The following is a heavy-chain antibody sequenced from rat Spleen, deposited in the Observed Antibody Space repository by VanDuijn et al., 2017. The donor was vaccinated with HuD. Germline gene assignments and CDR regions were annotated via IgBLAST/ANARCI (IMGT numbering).Heavy chain of an antibody. CDR3: ARRHYGYTDYFDY. CDR1: GFTFSDYN. J-gene: IGHJ2*01. CDR2: IFYDGSGT. V-gene: IGHV5S10*01. D-gene: IGHD1-11*01. Sequence: EVQLVESGGGLVQPGRSLKLSCAASGFTFSDYNMAWVRQAPKKGLEWIATIFYDGSGTYYRDSVKGRFTMSRDNAKSTLYLQMDSLGSEDTATYYCARRHYGYTDYFDYWGQGVMVTVSS.